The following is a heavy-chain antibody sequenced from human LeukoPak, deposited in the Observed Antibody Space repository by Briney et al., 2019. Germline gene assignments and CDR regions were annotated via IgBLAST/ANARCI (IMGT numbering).Heavy chain of an antibody. CDR2: IWYDGSNK. D-gene: IGHD3-22*01. Sequence: QPGRSLRLSCAASGFIFSTYGMHWVRQAPGKGLEWVAVIWYDGSNKYYADSVKGRFTISRDNSKNTLYLQMNGLRAEDTAVYYCARDYVAYDSSGYPPFVDYWGQGTLVTVSS. CDR1: GFIFSTYG. V-gene: IGHV3-33*01. CDR3: ARDYVAYDSSGYPPFVDY. J-gene: IGHJ4*02.